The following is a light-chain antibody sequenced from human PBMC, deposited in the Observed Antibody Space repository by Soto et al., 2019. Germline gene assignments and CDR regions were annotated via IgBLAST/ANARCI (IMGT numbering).Light chain of an antibody. V-gene: IGKV3-15*01. CDR3: QQYNNWPPLT. CDR2: GAS. J-gene: IGKJ4*01. CDR1: QSVSSN. Sequence: EIVMTQSPATLSVSPGERATLSCRASQSVSSNFAWYQQKPGQGPRLLIYGASTRATGIPARFSGSGSGTEFTLTISSLQSEDFAVYYCQQYNNWPPLTFGGGTKVEIK.